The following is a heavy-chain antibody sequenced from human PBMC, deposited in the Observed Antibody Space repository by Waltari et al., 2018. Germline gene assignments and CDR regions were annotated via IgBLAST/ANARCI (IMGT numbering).Heavy chain of an antibody. Sequence: QVQLQQWGAGLLKPSETLSLTCAVYGGSFSGYYWSWIRQPQGKGLEWIGEINHSGSTNYNPSLKSRVTISVDTSKNQFSLKLSSVTAADTAVYYCARVDGYCSSTSCYHHYYYYYGMDVWGQGTTVTVSS. CDR2: INHSGST. CDR1: GGSFSGYY. CDR3: ARVDGYCSSTSCYHHYYYYYGMDV. D-gene: IGHD2-2*01. V-gene: IGHV4-34*01. J-gene: IGHJ6*02.